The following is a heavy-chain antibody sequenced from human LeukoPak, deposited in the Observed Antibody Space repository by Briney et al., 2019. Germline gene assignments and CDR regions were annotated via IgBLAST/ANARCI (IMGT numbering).Heavy chain of an antibody. Sequence: GGSLRLSCAASGFTFTTYTMNWVRQAPGKGLEWISYISSTSSTIEYADSVKGRFTISRDNAKNSLYLQMDSLRDEDTAVYYCARSRGNDYWGQGTLVTVSS. CDR2: ISSTSSTI. CDR3: ARSRGNDY. CDR1: GFTFTTYT. J-gene: IGHJ4*02. V-gene: IGHV3-48*02.